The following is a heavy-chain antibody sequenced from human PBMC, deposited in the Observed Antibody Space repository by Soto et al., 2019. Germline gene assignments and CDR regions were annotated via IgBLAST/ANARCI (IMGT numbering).Heavy chain of an antibody. D-gene: IGHD3-10*01. V-gene: IGHV3-23*01. CDR3: AKGSGSSGLFDY. CDR1: GFTFSSYA. CDR2: ISGSGGST. J-gene: IGHJ4*02. Sequence: EVQLLESGGGLVQPGGSLRLSCAASGFTFSSYAMSWLRQAPGKGLEWVSAISGSGGSTYYADSVKGRFTISRDNSKNTLYLQMNSLRAEDTAVYYCAKGSGSSGLFDYWGQGTLVTVSS.